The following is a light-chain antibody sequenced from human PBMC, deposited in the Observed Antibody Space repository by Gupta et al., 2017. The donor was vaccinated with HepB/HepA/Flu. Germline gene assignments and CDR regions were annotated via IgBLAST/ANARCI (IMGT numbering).Light chain of an antibody. CDR1: SSNIGNSY. CDR2: ENI. J-gene: IGLJ2*01. CDR3: GTLDTRRNAHV. V-gene: IGLV1-51*01. Sequence: QSILTQPPSMSAAPGQKVTIPCSGNSSNIGNSYVSWYQQVPKRAPKLLMYENIKRPSGIPDRFSGSKSGTSATLGITGLQTGDEADYYCGTLDTRRNAHVFGGGTKLTVL.